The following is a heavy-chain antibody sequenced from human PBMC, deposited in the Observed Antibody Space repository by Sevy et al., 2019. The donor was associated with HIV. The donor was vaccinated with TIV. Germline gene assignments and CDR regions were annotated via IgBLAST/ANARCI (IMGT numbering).Heavy chain of an antibody. Sequence: GGSLRLSCAASGFTFSSFAMSWVRQTPGKGLEWVSGLNGSGGRTYYPDSGKGRFTISRDNSKNTLYLQMNSLRAEDTAVYYCAKDTDSGSYLNDAFDIWGQGTMVTVSS. CDR1: GFTFSSFA. CDR2: LNGSGGRT. J-gene: IGHJ3*02. CDR3: AKDTDSGSYLNDAFDI. D-gene: IGHD1-26*01. V-gene: IGHV3-23*01.